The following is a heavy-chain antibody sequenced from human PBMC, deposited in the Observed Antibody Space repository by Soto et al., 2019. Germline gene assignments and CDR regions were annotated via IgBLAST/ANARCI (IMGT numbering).Heavy chain of an antibody. V-gene: IGHV3-11*01. CDR3: ARAYSDAFDI. CDR1: GFTFSDYY. Sequence: LRLSCAASGFTFSDYYMTWIRQAPGKGLEWVSYISSSGTGIYYPDSVKGRFTISRDNAKNSLYLQMSSLRAEDTAVYFCARAYSDAFDIWGQGTMVTVSS. D-gene: IGHD2-15*01. CDR2: ISSSGTGI. J-gene: IGHJ3*02.